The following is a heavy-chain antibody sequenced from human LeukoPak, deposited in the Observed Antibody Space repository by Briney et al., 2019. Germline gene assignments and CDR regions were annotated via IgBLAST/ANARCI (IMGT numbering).Heavy chain of an antibody. V-gene: IGHV1-69*13. J-gene: IGHJ1*01. Sequence: SVKVSCKASGGTFSGYAISWVRQAPGQGLEWMGGIIPIFGTANYAQKFQGRVTITADESTSTAYMELSSLRSEDTAVYYCSYCSGGSCYSEYFQHWGQGTLVTVSS. D-gene: IGHD2-15*01. CDR2: IIPIFGTA. CDR3: SYCSGGSCYSEYFQH. CDR1: GGTFSGYA.